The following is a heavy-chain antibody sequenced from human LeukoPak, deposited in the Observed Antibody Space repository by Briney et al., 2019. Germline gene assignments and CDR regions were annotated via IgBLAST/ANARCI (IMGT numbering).Heavy chain of an antibody. Sequence: PSETLSLTCAVYGGSFSGYYWSWIRQPPRKGLEWIGEINHSGSTNYNPSLKSRVTISIDTSKSQFSLKLSSVTAADTAVYYCARLLGNWFDPWGQGTLVTFSS. D-gene: IGHD7-27*01. CDR2: INHSGST. J-gene: IGHJ5*02. V-gene: IGHV4-34*01. CDR3: ARLLGNWFDP. CDR1: GGSFSGYY.